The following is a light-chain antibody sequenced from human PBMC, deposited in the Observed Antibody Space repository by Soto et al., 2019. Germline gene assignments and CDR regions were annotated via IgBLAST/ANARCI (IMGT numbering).Light chain of an antibody. CDR3: QHYSYSPPAV. CDR2: SAS. V-gene: IGKV3D-15*01. CDR1: QSISSN. J-gene: IGKJ3*01. Sequence: EIVMTQSPATLSVSPGERATLSCRASQSISSNLAWYQQKPGQAPRLLIYSASTRATGIPARFSGSGSGTEFSLTISSLQSEDFAVLYCQHYSYSPPAVFGPGT.